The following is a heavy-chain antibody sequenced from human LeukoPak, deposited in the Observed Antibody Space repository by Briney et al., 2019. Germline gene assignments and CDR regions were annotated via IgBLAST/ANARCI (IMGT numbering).Heavy chain of an antibody. Sequence: GGSLRLSCAVSGFTFSNHWMSWVRQTPGKGLEWVAIIKQDGSEKYYVDSVKGRFTISRDNAKNSLFLQMNSLGAEDTAVYYCARDGDWSLNHWGQGTLVTVSS. CDR2: IKQDGSEK. D-gene: IGHD2-21*02. V-gene: IGHV3-7*01. CDR1: GFTFSNHW. J-gene: IGHJ5*02. CDR3: ARDGDWSLNH.